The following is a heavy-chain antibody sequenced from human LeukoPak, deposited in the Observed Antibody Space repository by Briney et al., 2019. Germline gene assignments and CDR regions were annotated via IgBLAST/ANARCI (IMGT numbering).Heavy chain of an antibody. CDR1: GGSIGSDIYY. CDR2: IHDSGRS. V-gene: IGHV4-31*03. D-gene: IGHD1-14*01. CDR3: ARDAGEEYNPPYNHYLDV. Sequence: SETLSLTCTVSGGSIGSDIYYWTWIRQHPGKGMEWMGYIHDSGRSYYNPSLRGRITISVDTSKNQFSLNLTSVSGADTAIYYCARDAGEEYNPPYNHYLDVWGRGTTVTVSS. J-gene: IGHJ6*04.